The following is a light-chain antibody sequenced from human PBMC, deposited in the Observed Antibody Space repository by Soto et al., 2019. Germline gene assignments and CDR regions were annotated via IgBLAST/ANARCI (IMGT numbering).Light chain of an antibody. V-gene: IGLV1-51*01. CDR3: GAWDSSLSAGV. CDR1: SSNIGNNY. CDR2: DNN. J-gene: IGLJ2*01. Sequence: QSVLTQPPSVSAAPGQKVTISCSGSSSNIGNNYVSWYQQFPGTAPKLLIYDNNKRPSGIPDRFSGSKSGTSATLGITGLQTGDEADYCCGAWDSSLSAGVFGGGTKLTVL.